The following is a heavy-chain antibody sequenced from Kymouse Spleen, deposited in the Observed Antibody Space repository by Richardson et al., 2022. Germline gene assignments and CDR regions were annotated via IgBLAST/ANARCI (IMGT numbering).Heavy chain of an antibody. CDR3: ARHEYYDILTGYPYYYYYYGMDV. J-gene: IGHJ6*02. Sequence: QLQLQESGPGLVKPSETLSLTCTVSGGSISSSSYYWGWIRQPPGKGLEWIGSIYYSGSTYYNPSLKSRVTISVDTSKNQFSLKLSSVTAADTAVYYCARHEYYDILTGYPYYYYYYGMDVWGQGTTVTVSS. D-gene: IGHD3-9*01. V-gene: IGHV4-39*01. CDR2: IYYSGST. CDR1: GGSISSSSYY.